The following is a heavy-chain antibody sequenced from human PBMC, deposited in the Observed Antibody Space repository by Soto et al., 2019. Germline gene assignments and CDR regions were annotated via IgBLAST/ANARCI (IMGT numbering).Heavy chain of an antibody. CDR2: IVVGSGNT. Sequence: QMQLVQSGPEVKKPGTSVKVSCKASGFTFTSSAMQWVRQARGQRLEWIGWIVVGSGNTNYAQKFQERVTITRDMSKSTAYMELSSLRSEDTAVYYCAADDGITAPNDAFDIWGQGTMVTVSS. CDR3: AADDGITAPNDAFDI. V-gene: IGHV1-58*02. J-gene: IGHJ3*02. CDR1: GFTFTSSA.